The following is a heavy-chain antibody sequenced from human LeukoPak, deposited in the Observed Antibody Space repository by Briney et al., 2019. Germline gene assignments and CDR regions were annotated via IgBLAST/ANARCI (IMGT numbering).Heavy chain of an antibody. V-gene: IGHV3-7*04. CDR3: AKDFHYYESGDYYYYFDY. CDR2: IKQDGSEK. CDR1: GFTFSSYW. D-gene: IGHD3-22*01. J-gene: IGHJ4*02. Sequence: PGGSLRLSCAASGFTFSSYWMSWVRQAPGKGLEWVANIKQDGSEKHYVDSVKGRFTISRDNAKNSLCLQMDSLRAEDTAVHYCAKDFHYYESGDYYYYFDYWGQGTLVTVSS.